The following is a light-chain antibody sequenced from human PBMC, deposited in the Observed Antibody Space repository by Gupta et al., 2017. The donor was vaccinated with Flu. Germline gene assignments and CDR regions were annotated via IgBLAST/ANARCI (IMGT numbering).Light chain of an antibody. CDR3: HQYTNWPPGPFT. Sequence: DIIMTQSPDTLYVSPGEGATLSCRASQSVGGKLAWYQQKPSQAPRLLIYDASTRATGVPARVNVSGSGTEFTLTITSLQAEDFALYSCHQYTNWPPGPFTFGPGTKV. J-gene: IGKJ3*01. V-gene: IGKV3-15*01. CDR2: DAS. CDR1: QSVGGK.